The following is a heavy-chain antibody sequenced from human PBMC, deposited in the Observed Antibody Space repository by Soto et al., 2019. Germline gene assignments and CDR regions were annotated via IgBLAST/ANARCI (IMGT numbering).Heavy chain of an antibody. CDR1: GFTFSSYG. CDR2: IWYDGSNK. V-gene: IGHV3-33*01. J-gene: IGHJ6*02. Sequence: GGSLRLSCAASGFTFSSYGMHWVRQAPGKGLEWVAVIWYDGSNKYYADSVKGRFTISRDNSKNTLYLQMNSLRAEDTAVYYCARAPGYHYDFWSGYYKIGGYYYGMDVWGQGTTVTVSS. CDR3: ARAPGYHYDFWSGYYKIGGYYYGMDV. D-gene: IGHD3-3*01.